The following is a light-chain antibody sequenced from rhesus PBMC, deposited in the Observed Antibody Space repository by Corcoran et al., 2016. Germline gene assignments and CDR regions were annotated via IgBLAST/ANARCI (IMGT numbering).Light chain of an antibody. Sequence: QAALTQPPSVSGSPGQSVTSSCTGTSSDSGGSNHVSWYQHHPGIAPKLIIYEVNKRPSGVSDRFSGSKSANTASLTISGLQAEDEADYYCSSYAGTTTFFVFGAGTRLTAL. CDR2: EVN. J-gene: IGLJ1*01. V-gene: IGLV2-32*02. CDR1: SSDSGGSNH. CDR3: SSYAGTTTFFV.